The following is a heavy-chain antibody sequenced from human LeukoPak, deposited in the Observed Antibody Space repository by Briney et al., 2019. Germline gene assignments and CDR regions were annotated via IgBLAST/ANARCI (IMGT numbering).Heavy chain of an antibody. CDR2: IRSKAYGGTT. CDR3: RGDSSGYYSDYGMDV. D-gene: IGHD3-22*01. Sequence: GSLRLSCTASGFTFGDYAMSWVRQAPGKGLEWVSFIRSKAYGGTTEYAASVKGRFTISRDDSKRIAYLQMNSLKTEDTAVYYCRGDSSGYYSDYGMDVWGQGTTVTVSS. V-gene: IGHV3-49*04. CDR1: GFTFGDYA. J-gene: IGHJ6*02.